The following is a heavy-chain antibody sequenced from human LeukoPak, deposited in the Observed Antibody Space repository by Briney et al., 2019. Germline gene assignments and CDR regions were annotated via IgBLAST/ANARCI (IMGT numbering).Heavy chain of an antibody. CDR2: ISSSSSYI. J-gene: IGHJ4*02. Sequence: GGSLRLSCAAPGFSFGRHWMNWVRQAPGKGLEWVSSISSSSSYISYADSVKGRFTISRDNAKTSLYLQMNSLRAEDTAVYYCARRTGDCFDYWGQGTLVTVSS. V-gene: IGHV3-21*01. CDR1: GFSFGRHW. D-gene: IGHD7-27*01. CDR3: ARRTGDCFDY.